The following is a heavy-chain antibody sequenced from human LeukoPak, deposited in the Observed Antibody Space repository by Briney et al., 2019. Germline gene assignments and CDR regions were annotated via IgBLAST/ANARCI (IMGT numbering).Heavy chain of an antibody. CDR3: ARDRGFMVRGSRRGYDDYYYYMDV. J-gene: IGHJ6*03. V-gene: IGHV4-34*01. Sequence: SETLSLTCAVDGGSFSRYFWSWLRQPPGKGLEWIGEINYRGSSNYNPSLKSRVTISIDTSRDQFSLKLSSVTAADTAVYYCARDRGFMVRGSRRGYDDYYYYMDVWGKGTTVTISS. CDR1: GGSFSRYF. D-gene: IGHD3-10*01. CDR2: INYRGSS.